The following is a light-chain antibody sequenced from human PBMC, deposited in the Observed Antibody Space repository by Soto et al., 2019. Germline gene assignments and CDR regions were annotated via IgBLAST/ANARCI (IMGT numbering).Light chain of an antibody. J-gene: IGKJ4*01. CDR3: RQSYSTTLT. CDR2: HAS. Sequence: IQMTQSTSIQLASLGDTVNVACRASQGISNWLAWYQQKPGKAPKLLIFHASSLESGVPSRFSGSGSGTDFTLTISRLQHEDFATYYCRQSYSTTLTFGGGTKVDIK. CDR1: QGISNW. V-gene: IGKV1-5*01.